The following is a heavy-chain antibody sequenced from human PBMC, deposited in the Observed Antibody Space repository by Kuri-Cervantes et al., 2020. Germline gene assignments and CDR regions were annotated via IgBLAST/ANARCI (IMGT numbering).Heavy chain of an antibody. V-gene: IGHV4-61*01. CDR1: GGSVSSGSYY. CDR2: IYYSGST. D-gene: IGHD3-16*01. J-gene: IGHJ6*02. CDR3: AGVMYYYGMDV. Sequence: SETLSLTCTVSGGSVSSGSYYWSWIRQPPGKGLEWIGYIYYSGSTNYNPSLKSRVTISVDTSKNQFSLKLSSVTAADTAVYYCAGVMYYYGMDVWGQGTTVTVSS.